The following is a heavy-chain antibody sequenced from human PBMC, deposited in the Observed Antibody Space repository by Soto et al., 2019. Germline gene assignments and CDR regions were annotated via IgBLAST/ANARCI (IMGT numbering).Heavy chain of an antibody. D-gene: IGHD6-19*01. CDR1: GASIISSSYY. CDR3: ARERLAVAVKGGWFDP. J-gene: IGHJ5*02. V-gene: IGHV4-39*02. CDR2: ITYSGIT. Sequence: SETLSLTCTVPGASIISSSYYWGWIRQPPGKGLEWIGSITYSGITYYNPSLKSRGTISADTSKNQFSVKLRSVTAADTAVYYCARERLAVAVKGGWFDPWGQETLVTVSS.